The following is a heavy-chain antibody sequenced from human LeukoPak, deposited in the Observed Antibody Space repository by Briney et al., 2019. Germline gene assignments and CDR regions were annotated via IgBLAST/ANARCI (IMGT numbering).Heavy chain of an antibody. CDR1: GFTFNTYA. Sequence: GGSLRLSCAASGFTFNTYAMNWVRQAPGKGLEWVSYISSSSSTIYYADSVKGRFTISRDNAKNSLYLQMNSLRDEDTAVYYCARDPYLRPSSFDYWGQGTLVTVSS. V-gene: IGHV3-48*02. CDR2: ISSSSSTI. J-gene: IGHJ4*02. CDR3: ARDPYLRPSSFDY.